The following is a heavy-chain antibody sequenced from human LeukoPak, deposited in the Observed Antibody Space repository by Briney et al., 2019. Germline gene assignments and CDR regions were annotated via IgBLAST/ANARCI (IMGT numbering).Heavy chain of an antibody. CDR1: GFTFSSYA. V-gene: IGHV3-23*01. J-gene: IGHJ4*02. CDR2: ISGSGGST. D-gene: IGHD1-26*01. CDR3: AKSGGYRSDYFDY. Sequence: GGSLRLSCAASGFTFSSYAMSWVRQAPGKGLEWVSAISGSGGSTYYADSVKGRFTISRDNSKNTLYLQMSSLRAEDTAVYYCAKSGGYRSDYFDYWGQGTLVTVSS.